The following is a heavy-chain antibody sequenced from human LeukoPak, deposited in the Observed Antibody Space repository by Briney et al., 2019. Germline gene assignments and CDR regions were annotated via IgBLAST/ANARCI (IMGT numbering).Heavy chain of an antibody. CDR1: GFTFGDYA. Sequence: GRSLRLSCTASGFTFGDYAMSWFRQAPGKGLEWVGFIRSKAYGGTTEYAASVKGRFTISRDDSKSIAYLQMNSLKTEDTAVYYCTRDPKGGYSGYDPVPPYWGQGTLVTVSS. V-gene: IGHV3-49*03. CDR3: TRDPKGGYSGYDPVPPY. CDR2: IRSKAYGGTT. J-gene: IGHJ4*02. D-gene: IGHD5-12*01.